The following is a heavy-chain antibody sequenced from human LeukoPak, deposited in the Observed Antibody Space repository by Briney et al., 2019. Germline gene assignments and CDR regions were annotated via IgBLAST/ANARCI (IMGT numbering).Heavy chain of an antibody. J-gene: IGHJ4*02. CDR3: ARDKQWFGESPLDY. CDR2: TYYRSKWYN. CDR1: GDSVSSNSAA. D-gene: IGHD3-10*01. V-gene: IGHV6-1*01. Sequence: SQTLSLTCAISGDSVSSNSAAWNWIRQSPSRGLVWLGRTYYRSKWYNDYAVSVKSRITINPDTSKNQFSLQLNSVTPEDTAVYYCARDKQWFGESPLDYWGQGTLVTVSS.